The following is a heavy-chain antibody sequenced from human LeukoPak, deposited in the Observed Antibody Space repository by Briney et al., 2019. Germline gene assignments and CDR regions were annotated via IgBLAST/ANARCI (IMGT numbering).Heavy chain of an antibody. CDR1: GYAFNTFG. D-gene: IGHD4-23*01. J-gene: IGHJ4*02. V-gene: IGHV1-18*04. Sequence: GASVKVSCKASGYAFNTFGISWLRQAPGQGLEWMGWMSAHNGNTYYAQKFEDRITMTTDTSTSTAYMELRSLRSEDTAVYYCAGWEGGNSGYYFDYWGQGTLVTVSS. CDR2: MSAHNGNT. CDR3: AGWEGGNSGYYFDY.